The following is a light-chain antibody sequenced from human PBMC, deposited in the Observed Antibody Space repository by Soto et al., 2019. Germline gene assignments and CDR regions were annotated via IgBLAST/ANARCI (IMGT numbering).Light chain of an antibody. J-gene: IGKJ5*01. CDR1: QSVSSN. V-gene: IGKV3-15*01. Sequence: EIVMTQSPATLSVSPGERATLSCRASQSVSSNLAWYQQKPGQAPRLLIYGASTRATGIPARFSGSESGTEFTLTISSLQSEDLAVYYCQQYNNWPRTFGQGTQLEIK. CDR2: GAS. CDR3: QQYNNWPRT.